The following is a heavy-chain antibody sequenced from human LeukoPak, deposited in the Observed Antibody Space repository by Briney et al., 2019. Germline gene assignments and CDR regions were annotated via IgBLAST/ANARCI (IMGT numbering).Heavy chain of an antibody. CDR3: ASTFPRGGDY. J-gene: IGHJ4*02. Sequence: SETLSLTCAVYGGSFSGYYWSWIRQPPGKGLEWIGEINHSGSTNYNPSLKSRVTISVDTSKNQFSLKLSSVTAADTAVYYCASTFPRGGDYWGQGTLVTVSS. V-gene: IGHV4-34*01. CDR2: INHSGST. CDR1: GGSFSGYY. D-gene: IGHD3-16*01.